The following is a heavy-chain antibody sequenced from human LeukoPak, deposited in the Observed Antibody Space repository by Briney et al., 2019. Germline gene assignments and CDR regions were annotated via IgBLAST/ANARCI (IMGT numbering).Heavy chain of an antibody. CDR3: ATEIVGYGDVHYFDS. CDR2: FNPEDVET. J-gene: IGHJ4*02. V-gene: IGHV1-24*01. Sequence: GASVKVSCKVSGYTLTEISMHWVRQAPGQGLEWMGGFNPEDVETIYARSLQGRLTVTEDTSTDTAYMELSSLRAEDTAMYYCATEIVGYGDVHYFDSWGQGTLVTVSS. D-gene: IGHD4-17*01. CDR1: GYTLTEIS.